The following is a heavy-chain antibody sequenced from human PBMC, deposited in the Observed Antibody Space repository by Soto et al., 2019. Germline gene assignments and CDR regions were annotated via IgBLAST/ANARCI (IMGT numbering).Heavy chain of an antibody. Sequence: SETLSRTCAVYNGPFSVYNWTWIRQTPGKGLEWIGEINHSGSTNYNSSLKSRVTISVDTSKNQFSLKLSSVTAADTAVYYCARDSTRRGACDIWRQGTMVTFS. J-gene: IGHJ3*02. CDR1: NGPFSVYN. V-gene: IGHV4-34*01. D-gene: IGHD2-2*01. CDR3: ARDSTRRGACDI. CDR2: INHSGST.